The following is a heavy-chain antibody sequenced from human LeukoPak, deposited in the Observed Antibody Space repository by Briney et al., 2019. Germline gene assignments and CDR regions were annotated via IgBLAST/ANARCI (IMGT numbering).Heavy chain of an antibody. Sequence: ASVKVSCKASGYTFTSYAISWVRQAPGQGLEWMGWISAFNGDTNYAQKLQGRVTMTTDTSTSTAYMELRSLRSDDTAVYYCARQAYCSSTSCYPGYMDVWGKGTTVTVSS. CDR2: ISAFNGDT. J-gene: IGHJ6*03. V-gene: IGHV1-18*01. D-gene: IGHD2-2*01. CDR3: ARQAYCSSTSCYPGYMDV. CDR1: GYTFTSYA.